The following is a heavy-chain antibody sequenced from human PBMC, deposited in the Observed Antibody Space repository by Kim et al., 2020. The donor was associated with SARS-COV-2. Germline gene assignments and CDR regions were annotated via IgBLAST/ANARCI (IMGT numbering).Heavy chain of an antibody. CDR3: AKTSHSGSYYPEAFDI. V-gene: IGHV3-30*02. D-gene: IGHD1-26*01. Sequence: SVKGRFTISRDNSKNTLYLQMNSLRAEDTAVYYCAKTSHSGSYYPEAFDIWGQGTMVTVSS. J-gene: IGHJ3*02.